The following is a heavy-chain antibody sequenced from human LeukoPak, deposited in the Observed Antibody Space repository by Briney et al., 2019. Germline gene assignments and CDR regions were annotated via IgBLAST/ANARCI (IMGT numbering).Heavy chain of an antibody. V-gene: IGHV4-34*01. D-gene: IGHD3-9*01. J-gene: IGHJ5*02. CDR3: ARDYYDILTGYWFDP. Sequence: SETLSLTCAVYGGSFSGYYWSWIRQPPGKGLEWIGEINHSGSTNYNPSLKSRVTISVDTSKNQFSLKLSSVTAADTAVYYRARDYYDILTGYWFDPWGQGTLVTVSS. CDR2: INHSGST. CDR1: GGSFSGYY.